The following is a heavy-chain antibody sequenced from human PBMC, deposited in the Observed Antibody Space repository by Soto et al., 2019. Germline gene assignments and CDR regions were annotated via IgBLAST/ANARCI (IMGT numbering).Heavy chain of an antibody. CDR1: YHYIRRSY. D-gene: IGHD3-16*01. Sequence: LXLTCNCDYHYIRRSYWSWMGQPPVKGLEWIGHIYHTGSTNYNPSLKSRVTILVDTSKNQFSLKLSFVTAADTAVYYCARMDHIGGYFDYRVQGTQVT. V-gene: IGHV4-59*01. J-gene: IGHJ4*02. CDR2: IYHTGST. CDR3: ARMDHIGGYFDY.